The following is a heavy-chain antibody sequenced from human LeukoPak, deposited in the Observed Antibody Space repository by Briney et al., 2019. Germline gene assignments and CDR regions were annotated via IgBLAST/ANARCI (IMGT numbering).Heavy chain of an antibody. CDR2: FSYTGTT. V-gene: IGHV4-59*01. J-gene: IGHJ4*02. CDR3: VRGGTYFDS. CDR1: GASISSYS. D-gene: IGHD1-26*01. Sequence: SSETLSLTCTVSGASISSYSWSWLRQPPGKGLEWIGNFSYTGTTNYNPALKSRVTILVGTSKNQFSLELSSVTVADTAVYFCVRGGTYFDSWGQGTLVTVSS.